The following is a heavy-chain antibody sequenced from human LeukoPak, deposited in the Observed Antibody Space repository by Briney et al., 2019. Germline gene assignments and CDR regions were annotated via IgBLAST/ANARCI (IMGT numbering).Heavy chain of an antibody. CDR3: ARSEDIVATVPDY. J-gene: IGHJ4*02. CDR2: IIPIFGTA. V-gene: IGHV1-69*13. CDR1: GGTFISYA. D-gene: IGHD5-12*01. Sequence: SVKVSCKASGGTFISYAISWVRQAPGQGLEWMGGIIPIFGTANYAQKFQGRVTITADESTSTAYMELSSLRSEDTAVYYCARSEDIVATVPDYWGQGTLVTGSS.